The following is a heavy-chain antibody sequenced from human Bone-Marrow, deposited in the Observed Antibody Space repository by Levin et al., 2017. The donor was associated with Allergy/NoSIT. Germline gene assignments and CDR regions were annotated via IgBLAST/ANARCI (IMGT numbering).Heavy chain of an antibody. D-gene: IGHD3-10*01. Sequence: PSETLSLTCAVYGGSVRGDDRSWIRQPPGKGLEWIGEINHSGSTNYNPSLKSRVTISVDTSKNQFSLKLSSVTAADTAVYYCAISQNEAGTFDYWGQGTLVTVSS. V-gene: IGHV4-34*01. J-gene: IGHJ4*02. CDR1: GGSVRGDD. CDR2: INHSGST. CDR3: AISQNEAGTFDY.